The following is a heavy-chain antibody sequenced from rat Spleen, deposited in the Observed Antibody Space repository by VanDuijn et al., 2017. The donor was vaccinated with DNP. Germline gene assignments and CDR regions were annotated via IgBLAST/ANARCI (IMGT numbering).Heavy chain of an antibody. Sequence: EVQLKESGPGLVQPSQTLSLTCTVSGFSLTDYSVHWVRQPPGKGLEWMGVMWSGGSTAYNSALKSRRSISRDTSKSQVFLKMNSLQTEDTAIYYCTRDPWYSSYVMDAWGQVASVTVSS. CDR1: GFSLTDYS. CDR3: TRDPWYSSYVMDA. CDR2: MWSGGST. D-gene: IGHD1-2*01. J-gene: IGHJ4*01. V-gene: IGHV2S63*01.